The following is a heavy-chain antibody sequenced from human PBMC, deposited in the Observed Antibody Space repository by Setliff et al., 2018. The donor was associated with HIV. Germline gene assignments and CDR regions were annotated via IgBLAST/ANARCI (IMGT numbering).Heavy chain of an antibody. J-gene: IGHJ6*03. CDR3: ARHRDPPGTSWIFYYYYMDL. CDR1: GGAFSGYY. CDR2: INHSGST. D-gene: IGHD6-13*01. Sequence: SETLSLTCAVYGGAFSGYYWSWIRQLPGKGLEWIGEINHSGSTNYNPSLKSRVTISVDTSKNQLSLRLTSVTAADTGVYYCARHRDPPGTSWIFYYYYMDLWGGGTTVTVSS. V-gene: IGHV4-34*01.